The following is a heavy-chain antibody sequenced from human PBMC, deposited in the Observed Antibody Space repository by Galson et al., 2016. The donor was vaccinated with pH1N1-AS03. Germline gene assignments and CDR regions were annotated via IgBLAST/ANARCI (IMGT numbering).Heavy chain of an antibody. CDR2: INSNTGDT. V-gene: IGHV1-2*04. J-gene: IGHJ4*02. CDR1: GYTFTAYY. D-gene: IGHD1-20*01. Sequence: SVKVSCKASGYTFTAYYIHWVRQAPGQGLEWVGCINSNTGDTDYAQEFEGLVTMTRDTSISAVYMELSRLRPDDSAEYYCAREMLTVTKSFDSWGQGTLVTVAS. CDR3: AREMLTVTKSFDS.